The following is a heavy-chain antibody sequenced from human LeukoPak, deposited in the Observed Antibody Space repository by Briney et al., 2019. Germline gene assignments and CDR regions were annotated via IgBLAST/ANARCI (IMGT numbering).Heavy chain of an antibody. J-gene: IGHJ4*02. CDR3: AAEPGIAAAGRVYDY. CDR2: IVVGSGNT. CDR1: GFTFTSSA. V-gene: IGHV1-58*02. D-gene: IGHD6-13*01. Sequence: TSVKVSCKASGFTFTSSAMQWVRQARGQRLEWTGWIVVGSGNTDYAQKFQERVTITRDMSTSTAYMELSSLRSEDTAVYYCAAEPGIAAAGRVYDYWGQGTLVTVSS.